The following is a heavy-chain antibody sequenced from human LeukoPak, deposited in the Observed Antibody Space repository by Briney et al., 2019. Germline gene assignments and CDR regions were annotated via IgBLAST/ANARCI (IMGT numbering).Heavy chain of an antibody. CDR1: GFTFSSYA. CDR3: AKSGCSSTSCYGLFSGWFVP. J-gene: IGHJ5*02. CDR2: ISGSGGST. V-gene: IGHV3-23*01. D-gene: IGHD2-2*01. Sequence: GGSLRLSCAASGFTFSSYAMSWVRQAPGKGLEWVSAISGSGGSTYYADSVKGRFTISKDNSKNTLYLQMNGLRAEDTAVYYCAKSGCSSTSCYGLFSGWFVPWGQGTLVTVSS.